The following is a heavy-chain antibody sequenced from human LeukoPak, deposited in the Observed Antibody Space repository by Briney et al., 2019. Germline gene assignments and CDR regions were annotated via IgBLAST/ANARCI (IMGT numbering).Heavy chain of an antibody. Sequence: GGSLRLSCVGSGFTFGEYGMHWVRQAPGKGLEWVSHITCDGGCTYYAGSVKGRFTISRDNSKNSLYLQMNSLGAEDTALYYCAKDIHIGHGSGWPEAWGQGTLVTVSS. CDR3: AKDIHIGHGSGWPEA. V-gene: IGHV3-43D*03. CDR1: GFTFGEYG. CDR2: ITCDGGCT. D-gene: IGHD6-19*01. J-gene: IGHJ5*02.